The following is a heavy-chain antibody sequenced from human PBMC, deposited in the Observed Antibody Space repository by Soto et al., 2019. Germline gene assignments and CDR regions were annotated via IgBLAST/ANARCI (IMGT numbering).Heavy chain of an antibody. J-gene: IGHJ5*02. CDR2: IYYSGGT. CDR3: ARGAGYPNWFDP. D-gene: IGHD2-15*01. CDR1: GGSISSGGYY. Sequence: SETLSLTCTVSGGSISSGGYYWSWIRQHPGKGLEWIGYIYYSGGTYYNPSLKSRVTISVDTSKNQFSLKLSSVTAADTAVYYCARGAGYPNWFDPWGQGTLVTVSS. V-gene: IGHV4-31*03.